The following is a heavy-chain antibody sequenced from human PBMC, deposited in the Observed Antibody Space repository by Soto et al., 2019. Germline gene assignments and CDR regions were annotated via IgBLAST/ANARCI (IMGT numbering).Heavy chain of an antibody. D-gene: IGHD3-22*01. J-gene: IGHJ6*02. V-gene: IGHV5-51*01. CDR3: ARQRYYDSSGPHSGMDV. CDR2: TYPGDSDT. Sequence: PGESLKISCKGSGYSFTSYWIGWVRQMPGKGLEWMGITYPGDSDTRYSPSFQGQVTISADKSISTAYLQWSSLKASDTAMYYCARQRYYDSSGPHSGMDVWGQGTTVTVSS. CDR1: GYSFTSYW.